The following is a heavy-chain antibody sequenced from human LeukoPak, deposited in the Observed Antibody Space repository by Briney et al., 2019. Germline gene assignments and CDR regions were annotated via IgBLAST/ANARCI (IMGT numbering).Heavy chain of an antibody. V-gene: IGHV3-69-1*01. J-gene: IGHJ4*02. D-gene: IGHD4-17*01. Sequence: PGGSLRLSCAASGFHFSAYDMHWVRQAPGEGLEWVAYFGHSGTIYYADSVRGRFTISRDNAKNSLHLQMNSLRADDTAVYYCAGYGDYPYWGQGTPVTASS. CDR1: GFHFSAYD. CDR2: FGHSGTI. CDR3: AGYGDYPY.